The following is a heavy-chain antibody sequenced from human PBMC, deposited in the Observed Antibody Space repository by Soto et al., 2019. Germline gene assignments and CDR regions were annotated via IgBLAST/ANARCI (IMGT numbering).Heavy chain of an antibody. V-gene: IGHV1-69*01. CDR2: IIPIFGTA. J-gene: IGHJ6*02. CDR1: GGTFSSYA. Sequence: QVQLVQSGAEVKKPGSSVKVSCKASGGTFSSYAISWVRQAPGQGLEWMGGIIPIFGTANYAQKFQGRVTITADESTSTAYMELSSLRSEDTAVYYCARYTIYPRSIAARQGSQYYYYYYGMDVWGQGTTVTVSS. CDR3: ARYTIYPRSIAARQGSQYYYYYYGMDV. D-gene: IGHD6-6*01.